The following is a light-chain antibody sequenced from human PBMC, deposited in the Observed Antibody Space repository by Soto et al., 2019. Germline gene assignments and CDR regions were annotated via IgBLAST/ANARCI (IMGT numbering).Light chain of an antibody. J-gene: IGKJ1*01. CDR2: DAS. CDR1: QTVRNNY. Sequence: EFVLTQSPGTLSLSPGERVTLSCRASQTVRNNYLAWYQQKPGQAPRLLIYDASSRATGIPDRFSGSGSGTDFTLTISRLEPEDFAVYYCQQYYNWRPRFGQGTKVDIK. CDR3: QQYYNWRPR. V-gene: IGKV3-20*01.